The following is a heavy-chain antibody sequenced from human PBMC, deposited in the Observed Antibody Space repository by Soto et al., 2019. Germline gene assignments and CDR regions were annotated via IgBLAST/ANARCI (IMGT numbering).Heavy chain of an antibody. CDR2: ISWNSGSI. D-gene: IGHD3-10*01. CDR3: EKDAITMVRGVISYYGMDV. J-gene: IGHJ6*02. CDR1: GFTFDDYA. Sequence: EVQLVEPGGGLVQPGRSLRLSCAASGFTFDDYAMHWVRQAPGKGLEWVSGISWNSGSIGYADSVKGRFTISRDNAKNSLYLQMNSLRAEDTVLYYCEKDAITMVRGVISYYGMDVWGQGTTVTVSS. V-gene: IGHV3-9*01.